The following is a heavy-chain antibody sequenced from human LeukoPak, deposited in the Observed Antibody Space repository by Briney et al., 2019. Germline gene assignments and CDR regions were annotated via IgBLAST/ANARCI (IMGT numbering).Heavy chain of an antibody. J-gene: IGHJ4*02. V-gene: IGHV3-11*01. CDR2: IRNSGGTI. CDR3: ARGQGSSGWYD. D-gene: IGHD6-19*01. Sequence: GGSLRLSCAASGFIFSDYYMSWIRQAPGKGLEWVSYIRNSGGTIYYADSVKGRFTISRDNAKNSLYLQMNSLRAEDTAVYYCARGQGSSGWYDWGQGTLVTVSS. CDR1: GFIFSDYY.